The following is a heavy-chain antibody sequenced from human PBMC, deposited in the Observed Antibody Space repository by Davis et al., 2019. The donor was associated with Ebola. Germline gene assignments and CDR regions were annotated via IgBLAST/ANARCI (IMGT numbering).Heavy chain of an antibody. CDR2: MNPNSRNT. CDR3: ARGDIVATMGSWFDP. V-gene: IGHV1-8*02. Sequence: ASVKVSCKASGGTFSSYAISWVRQATGQGLEWMGWMNPNSRNTGYAQKFQGRVTMTRDTSISTAYMELSSLRPEDTAVYYCARGDIVATMGSWFDPWGQGVLVTVSS. CDR1: GGTFSSYA. D-gene: IGHD5-12*01. J-gene: IGHJ5*02.